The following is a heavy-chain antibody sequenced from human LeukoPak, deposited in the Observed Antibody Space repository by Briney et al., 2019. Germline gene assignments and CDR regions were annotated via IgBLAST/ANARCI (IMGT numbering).Heavy chain of an antibody. D-gene: IGHD2-8*01. CDR1: GFTVSDSY. Sequence: GGSLRLSCAASGFTVSDSYMTWVRQDPGKGPDWVSVIYSGAGSYYADSVKGRFTISRDNSKNTVYLQMNSLRDEDTAIYYCAEGGNGALDYWGRGTLVTVSS. V-gene: IGHV3-53*01. J-gene: IGHJ4*02. CDR3: AEGGNGALDY. CDR2: IYSGAGS.